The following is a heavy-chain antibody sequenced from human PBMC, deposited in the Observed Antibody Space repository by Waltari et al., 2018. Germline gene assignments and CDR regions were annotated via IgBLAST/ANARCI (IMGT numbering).Heavy chain of an antibody. Sequence: EVQLVESGGGLVQPGGSLTLSCAASGFPFSTYWMSWVRQAPGKGLEWVANIQQDGREKYDVDSVKDRFTISRDNAKNSLYLQMSSLRAEDTAVYYCASPYCTTTSCLYFDFWGHGTLVTVSS. J-gene: IGHJ4*01. CDR1: GFPFSTYW. D-gene: IGHD2-2*01. CDR3: ASPYCTTTSCLYFDF. V-gene: IGHV3-7*03. CDR2: IQQDGREK.